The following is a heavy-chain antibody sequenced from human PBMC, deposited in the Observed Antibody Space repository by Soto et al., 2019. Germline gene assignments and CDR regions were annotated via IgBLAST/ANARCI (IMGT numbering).Heavy chain of an antibody. Sequence: GGSLRLSCAASGLSVSSNYMNWVRQAPGKGLQWVSVIYSSGTTYYADSVKGRFTISRDTSKNTLYLQMNSLEAEDTAVYYCARGVAVAGFYFDFWGQGSLVTVS. CDR1: GLSVSSNY. CDR2: IYSSGTT. CDR3: ARGVAVAGFYFDF. J-gene: IGHJ4*02. V-gene: IGHV3-53*01. D-gene: IGHD6-19*01.